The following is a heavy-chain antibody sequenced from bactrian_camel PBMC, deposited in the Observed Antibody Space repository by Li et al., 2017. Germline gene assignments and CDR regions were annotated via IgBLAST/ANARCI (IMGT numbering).Heavy chain of an antibody. V-gene: IGHV3S53*01. CDR1: GRGFEHYC. Sequence: HVQLVESGGGLVQSGGSLRLSCTDFGRGFEHYCMGWFRQTPENERAGVASIDLSGVTTYGDSVKGRFTISRDNAKNTVYLQMDSLKSDDSALYYRATPPDPVWMNGGDWYDGFGYWGQGTQVTVS. CDR2: IDLSGVT. J-gene: IGHJ6*01. D-gene: IGHD6*01. CDR3: ATPPDPVWMNGGDWYDGFGY.